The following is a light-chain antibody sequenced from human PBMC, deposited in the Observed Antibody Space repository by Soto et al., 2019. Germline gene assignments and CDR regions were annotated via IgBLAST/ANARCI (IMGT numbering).Light chain of an antibody. V-gene: IGLV1-40*01. J-gene: IGLJ1*01. CDR3: QSYDSSLSGLYV. Sequence: QSVLTQPPSVSGAPGQRVTISCTLSSSTIGAGYDVHWYQQLPGPAPKLLIYGNSNRPSGVPDRFSGSKSGTSASLAITGLQAEDEADYYCQSYDSSLSGLYVFGTGTKLTVL. CDR1: SSTIGAGYD. CDR2: GNS.